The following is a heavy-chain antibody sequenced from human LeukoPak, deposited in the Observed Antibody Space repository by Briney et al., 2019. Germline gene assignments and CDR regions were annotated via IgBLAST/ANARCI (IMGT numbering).Heavy chain of an antibody. CDR1: GGSVSSHY. CDR3: ARAPIAITTSAFPDDFDI. V-gene: IGHV4-59*02. D-gene: IGHD1/OR15-1a*01. J-gene: IGHJ3*02. CDR2: IYYSGGT. Sequence: PSETLSLTCTVSGGSVSSHYWSWIRQPPGKGLEWIGYIYYSGGTNYNPSLKSRVTISVDTSKNQFSLKLSSLIAADTGVYYCARAPIAITTSAFPDDFDIWGQGTMVTVSS.